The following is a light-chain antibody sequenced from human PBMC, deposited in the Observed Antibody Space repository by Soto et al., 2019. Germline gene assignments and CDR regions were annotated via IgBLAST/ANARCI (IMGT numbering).Light chain of an antibody. CDR2: GNS. CDR1: SYNIGAGYD. Sequence: QSVLTQPPSVSGAPGQRVTISCTGSSYNIGAGYDVHWYQQLPGTAPKLLIYGNSNRPSGVPDRFSCSKSGTSASLAITGLQAEHEADYYCQSYDSRLSGSVFGGGTKLTVL. J-gene: IGLJ2*01. CDR3: QSYDSRLSGSV. V-gene: IGLV1-40*01.